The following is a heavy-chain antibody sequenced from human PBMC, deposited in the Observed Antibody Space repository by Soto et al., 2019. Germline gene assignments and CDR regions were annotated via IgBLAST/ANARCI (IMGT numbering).Heavy chain of an antibody. CDR3: ARGYYDSSGYIFDY. J-gene: IGHJ4*02. V-gene: IGHV3-13*01. CDR1: GFTFSSYD. Sequence: TGGSLRLSCAASGFTFSSYDMHWVRQATGKGLEWVSAIGTAGDTYYPGSVKGRFTISRENAKNSLYLQMNSLRAGDTAVYYCARGYYDSSGYIFDYWGQGTLVTVSS. CDR2: IGTAGDT. D-gene: IGHD3-22*01.